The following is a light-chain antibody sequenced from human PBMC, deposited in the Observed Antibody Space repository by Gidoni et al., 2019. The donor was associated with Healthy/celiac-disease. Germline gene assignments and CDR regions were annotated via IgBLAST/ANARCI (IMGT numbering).Light chain of an antibody. Sequence: EIVMPQSPATLSVSPGERATLSCRASQSVSSNLAWYQQKPGQAPRLLIYGASTRATGIPARFSGSGSGTEFTLTISSLQSEDFAVYYCQQYNNWPYTVGQGTKLEIK. CDR3: QQYNNWPYT. V-gene: IGKV3-15*01. CDR2: GAS. J-gene: IGKJ2*01. CDR1: QSVSSN.